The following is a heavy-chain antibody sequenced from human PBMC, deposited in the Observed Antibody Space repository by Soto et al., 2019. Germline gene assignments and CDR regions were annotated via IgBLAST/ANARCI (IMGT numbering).Heavy chain of an antibody. V-gene: IGHV3-30*18. D-gene: IGHD3-3*01. CDR2: ISYDGSNK. CDR1: VFTFSSYG. CDR3: AKDRITIFGVVPYYYYGMDV. J-gene: IGHJ6*02. Sequence: GPLRLSCAASVFTFSSYGMHWVRQAPGKGLEWVAVISYDGSNKYYADSVKGRFTISRDNSKNTLYLQMNSLRAEDTAVYYCAKDRITIFGVVPYYYYGMDVWGQGTTVTVSS.